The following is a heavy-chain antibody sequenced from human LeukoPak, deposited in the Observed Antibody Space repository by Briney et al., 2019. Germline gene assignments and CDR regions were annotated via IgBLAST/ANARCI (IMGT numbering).Heavy chain of an antibody. CDR1: GFTFSSYA. CDR2: ISYDGSNK. J-gene: IGHJ4*02. CDR3: ARVGLPGYFRNQGGPNGDYGGRVGY. Sequence: GGSLRLSCAASGFTFSSYAMHWVRQAPGKGLEWVAVISYDGSNKYYADSVKGRFTISRDNSKNTLYLQMNSLRAEDTAVYYCARVGLPGYFRNQGGPNGDYGGRVGYWGQGTLVTVSS. D-gene: IGHD4-17*01. V-gene: IGHV3-30-3*01.